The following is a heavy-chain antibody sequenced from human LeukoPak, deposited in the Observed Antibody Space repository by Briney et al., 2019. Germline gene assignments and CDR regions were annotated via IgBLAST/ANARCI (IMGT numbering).Heavy chain of an antibody. D-gene: IGHD6-6*01. J-gene: IGHJ6*03. CDR3: ASGRSGSYFDYYYYYMDV. Sequence: ASVKVSCTASGGTFSSYTISWVRQAPGQGLEWMGRIIPILGIANYAQKFQGRVTITTDESTSTAYMELSSLRSEDTAVYYCASGRSGSYFDYYYYYMDVWGKGTTVTVSS. CDR1: GGTFSSYT. CDR2: IIPILGIA. V-gene: IGHV1-69*02.